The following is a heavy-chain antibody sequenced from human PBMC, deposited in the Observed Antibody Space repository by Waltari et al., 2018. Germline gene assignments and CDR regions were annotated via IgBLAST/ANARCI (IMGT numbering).Heavy chain of an antibody. J-gene: IGHJ3*02. V-gene: IGHV1-69*12. D-gene: IGHD7-27*01. CDR3: ARVGIPLGPGAFDI. CDR1: GGTFSSYA. Sequence: QVQLVQSGAEVKKPGSSVKVSCKASGGTFSSYAISWVRPAPGQGLDWMGGISPIYGTATYAKKFQGRVTITAGESTSTAYMELSSLRSEDTAGYYCARVGIPLGPGAFDIWGQGTMVTVSS. CDR2: ISPIYGTA.